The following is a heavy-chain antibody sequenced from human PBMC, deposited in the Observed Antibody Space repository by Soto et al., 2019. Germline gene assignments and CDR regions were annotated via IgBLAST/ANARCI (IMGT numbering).Heavy chain of an antibody. Sequence: QVQLVQSGAEVKKPGSSVKVSCKASGGTFSSYAISWVRQAPGQGLEWMGGIIPIFGTANYAQKFQGRVPITADKSTSTDYMELSSLRSEDTAVYYCANVTEYYDYVWRRYRPPSLRGPFDYWGQGTLVTVSS. D-gene: IGHD3-16*02. CDR2: IIPIFGTA. CDR3: ANVTEYYDYVWRRYRPPSLRGPFDY. J-gene: IGHJ4*02. V-gene: IGHV1-69*06. CDR1: GGTFSSYA.